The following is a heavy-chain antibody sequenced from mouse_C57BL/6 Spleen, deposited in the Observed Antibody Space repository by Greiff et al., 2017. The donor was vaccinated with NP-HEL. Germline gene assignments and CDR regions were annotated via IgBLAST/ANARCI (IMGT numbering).Heavy chain of an antibody. CDR1: GFTFSDYG. V-gene: IGHV5-17*01. CDR2: ISSGSSTI. CDR3: ARWLLGAMDY. J-gene: IGHJ4*01. Sequence: EVQLVESGGGLVKPGGSLKLSCAASGFTFSDYGMHWVRQAPEKGLEWVAYISSGSSTIYYADTVKGRFTISRDNAKNTLFLQMTSLRSEDTAMYYCARWLLGAMDYWGQGTSVTVSS. D-gene: IGHD2-3*01.